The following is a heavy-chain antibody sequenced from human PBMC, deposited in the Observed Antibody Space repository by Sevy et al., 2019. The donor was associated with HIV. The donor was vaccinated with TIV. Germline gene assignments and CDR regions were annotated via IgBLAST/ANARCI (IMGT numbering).Heavy chain of an antibody. V-gene: IGHV3-7*01. CDR3: AREDDILWFGELNYYYGMDV. D-gene: IGHD3-10*01. J-gene: IGHJ6*02. CDR2: IEQDGSEK. Sequence: GGSLRLSCAASGCTFSSYWMSWVRQAPGKGLEWVANIEQDGSEKYYVDSVKGRFTISRDNAKNSLYLQMNSLRAEDTAVYYCAREDDILWFGELNYYYGMDVWSQGTTVTVSS. CDR1: GCTFSSYW.